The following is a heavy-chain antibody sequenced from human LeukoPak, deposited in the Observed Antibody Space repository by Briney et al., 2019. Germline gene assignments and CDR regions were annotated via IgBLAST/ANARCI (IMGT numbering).Heavy chain of an antibody. CDR1: GFTFSSFE. CDR2: ISDSGSTI. CDR3: AGGPQYSGSYAY. V-gene: IGHV3-48*03. D-gene: IGHD1-26*01. J-gene: IGHJ4*02. Sequence: QSGGSLTLSCPASGFTFSSFEMAWVRQAPGKGLEWVSYISDSGSTIRYADSVKGRFTISRDNAKSSVYLQMISLRAEDTATYYCAGGPQYSGSYAYWGQGTLVTVSS.